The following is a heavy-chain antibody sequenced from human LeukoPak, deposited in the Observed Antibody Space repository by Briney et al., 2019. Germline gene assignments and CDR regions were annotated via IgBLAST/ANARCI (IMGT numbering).Heavy chain of an antibody. CDR3: AKGPSPVLGGGSYFDY. CDR2: ISGSGINT. Sequence: PGGSLRLSCAASGFTFNNYAMSWVRQAPGKGLEWVSVISGSGINTYYADSVKGRFTISRDNSKNTFSLQMNSLRVEDTAVYYCAKGPSPVLGGGSYFDYWGQGTLVTVSS. V-gene: IGHV3-23*01. CDR1: GFTFNNYA. J-gene: IGHJ4*02. D-gene: IGHD3-16*01.